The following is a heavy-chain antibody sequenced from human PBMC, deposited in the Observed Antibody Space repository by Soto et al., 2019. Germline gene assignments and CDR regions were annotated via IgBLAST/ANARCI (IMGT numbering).Heavy chain of an antibody. Sequence: GGSLRLSCAASGFTFSSYWMHWVRQAPGKGLVWVSRINSDGSSTSYADSVKGRFTISRDNAKNTLYLQMNSLRAEDTAVYYCAKDPLLWFPYPQGWIDSWGPGILVTLFS. V-gene: IGHV3-74*01. CDR3: AKDPLLWFPYPQGWIDS. CDR1: GFTFSSYW. J-gene: IGHJ5*01. D-gene: IGHD3-10*01. CDR2: INSDGSST.